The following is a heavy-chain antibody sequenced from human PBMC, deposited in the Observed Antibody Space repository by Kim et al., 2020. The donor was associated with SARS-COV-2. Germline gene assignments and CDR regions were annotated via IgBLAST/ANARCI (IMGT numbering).Heavy chain of an antibody. D-gene: IGHD6-13*01. V-gene: IGHV4-34*01. CDR3: ARVGSWQLGFFDY. Sequence: NPSLKSRVTISVDTSKNQFSLKLSSVTAADTAVYYCARVGSWQLGFFDYWGQGTLVTVSS. J-gene: IGHJ4*02.